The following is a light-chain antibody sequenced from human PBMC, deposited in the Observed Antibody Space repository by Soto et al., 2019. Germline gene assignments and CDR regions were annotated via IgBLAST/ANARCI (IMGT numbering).Light chain of an antibody. CDR2: DAS. J-gene: IGKJ4*01. CDR3: QQYAYSPLT. CDR1: QSVGKNY. Sequence: EIVLTKSPATLSLSPGERATLSCRASQSVGKNYLGWYQQKPGQAPRLLVYDASTSATGVPDRFSGSGSGTDFTLTISRLEPEDFAVYYWQQYAYSPLTFGGGTKVEIK. V-gene: IGKV3-20*01.